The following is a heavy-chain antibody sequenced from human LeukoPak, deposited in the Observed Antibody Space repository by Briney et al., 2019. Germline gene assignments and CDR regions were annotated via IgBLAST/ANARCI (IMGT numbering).Heavy chain of an antibody. D-gene: IGHD7-27*01. V-gene: IGHV3-30*02. Sequence: PGGSLRLSCGASGFTFSRYGMHWVRQAPGKGLEWVAYIRKDGSDKYYADSVKGRFTISRDSSKNMVYLQMTSLRAEDTALYYCAKDSNWAFGYWGQGTLVSVSS. J-gene: IGHJ4*02. CDR2: IRKDGSDK. CDR3: AKDSNWAFGY. CDR1: GFTFSRYG.